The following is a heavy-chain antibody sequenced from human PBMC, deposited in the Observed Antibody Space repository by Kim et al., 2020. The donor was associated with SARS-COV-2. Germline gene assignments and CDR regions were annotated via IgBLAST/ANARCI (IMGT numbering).Heavy chain of an antibody. D-gene: IGHD2-15*01. CDR1: GFTFTGHA. Sequence: GGSLRLSCTTSGFTFTGHAMSWVRQAPGKGLEWVSSIDGSDGTIYYVDSVRGRFTISRDDSKNTLYLPMSALRGDDTAVYSCMKGWWGWIVDPWGQGSL. CDR2: IDGSDGTI. CDR3: MKGWWGWIVDP. J-gene: IGHJ5*02. V-gene: IGHV3-23*01.